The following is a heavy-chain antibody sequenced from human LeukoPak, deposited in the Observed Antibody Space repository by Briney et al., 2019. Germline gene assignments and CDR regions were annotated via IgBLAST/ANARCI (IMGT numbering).Heavy chain of an antibody. Sequence: PGGSLRLSCAASRFTFSNYAMSWVRQAPGKGLEWVSGISGSGDTTYYADSVKGRFTISRDNSKSTLFLQMNSLRAEDTAVYYCAKHAVAGTGRGFDYWGQGTLVSVSS. CDR2: ISGSGDTT. V-gene: IGHV3-23*01. CDR3: AKHAVAGTGRGFDY. CDR1: RFTFSNYA. J-gene: IGHJ4*02. D-gene: IGHD6-19*01.